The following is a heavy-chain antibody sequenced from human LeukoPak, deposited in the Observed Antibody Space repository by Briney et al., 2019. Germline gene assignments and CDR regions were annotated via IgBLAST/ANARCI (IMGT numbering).Heavy chain of an antibody. CDR2: ISSSSSYI. D-gene: IGHD3-16*01. CDR1: GFTFSSYS. Sequence: GGSLRLSCAASGFTFSSYSMNWVRQAPGKGLEWVSSISSSSSYIYYADSVKGRFTISRVNAKNSLYLQMNSLRAEDTAIYYCAKDMTGLRDYWGQGTLVTVPS. CDR3: AKDMTGLRDY. J-gene: IGHJ4*02. V-gene: IGHV3-21*01.